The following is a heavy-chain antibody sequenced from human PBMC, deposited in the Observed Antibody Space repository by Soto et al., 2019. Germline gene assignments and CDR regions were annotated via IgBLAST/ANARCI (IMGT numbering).Heavy chain of an antibody. J-gene: IGHJ6*03. CDR3: ARGDHPSTFYYMDV. CDR1: GGKIGDYC. CDR2: IYYTGST. D-gene: IGHD2-2*01. Sequence: EPLSLPYSVFGGKIGDYCCIRIRQPPGKGLECIGYIYYTGSTKYNPSLKSRVTISVDTSKNQFSLRLSSVTAADTAVYYCARGDHPSTFYYMDVWGKGTTVTVSS. V-gene: IGHV4-59*01.